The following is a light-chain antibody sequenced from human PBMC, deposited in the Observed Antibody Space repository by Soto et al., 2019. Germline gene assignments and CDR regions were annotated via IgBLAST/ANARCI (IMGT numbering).Light chain of an antibody. CDR2: KAS. J-gene: IGKJ1*01. CDR3: QQYNSYSPT. V-gene: IGKV1-5*03. Sequence: DIQMTQSPSTLSGSVGDRVTITCRASQTISSWLAWYQQKPGKAPKLLIYKASTLKSGVPSRFSGSGSGTEFTLTISSLQPDDFATYYCQQYNSYSPTFGQGIKVDIK. CDR1: QTISSW.